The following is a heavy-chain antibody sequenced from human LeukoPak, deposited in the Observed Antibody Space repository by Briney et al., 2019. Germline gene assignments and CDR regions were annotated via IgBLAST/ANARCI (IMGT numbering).Heavy chain of an antibody. Sequence: PSETLSLTCTVSGGSISSYYWSWIRQPPGKGLEWIGYIYYSGSTNYNPSLKGRVTISVDTSKNQFSLKLSSVTAADTAVYYCARYVVVTAYFDYWGQGTLVTVSS. D-gene: IGHD2-21*02. CDR3: ARYVVVTAYFDY. V-gene: IGHV4-59*01. J-gene: IGHJ4*02. CDR2: IYYSGST. CDR1: GGSISSYY.